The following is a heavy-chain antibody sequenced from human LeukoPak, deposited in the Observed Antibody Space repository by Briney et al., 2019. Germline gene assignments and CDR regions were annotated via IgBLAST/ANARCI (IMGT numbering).Heavy chain of an antibody. V-gene: IGHV3-9*01. CDR1: GFTFDDYA. CDR2: ISWNSGSI. CDR3: AKTRGDDKSFDY. J-gene: IGHJ4*02. D-gene: IGHD3-10*01. Sequence: GGSLRLSCAASGFTFDDYAMHWVRQAPGKGLEWVSGISWNSGSIGYADSVKGRFTISRDNAKNSLYLQMNSLRAEDTALYYCAKTRGDDKSFDYWGQGTLVTVSS.